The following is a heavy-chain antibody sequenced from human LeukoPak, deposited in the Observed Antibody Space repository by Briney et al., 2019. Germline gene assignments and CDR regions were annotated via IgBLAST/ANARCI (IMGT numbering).Heavy chain of an antibody. J-gene: IGHJ4*02. Sequence: GGSLRLSCAASGFTFSSYGMHWVRQAPGKGLEWVAVISYDGSNKYYADSVKGRFTISRDNSKNTLYQQMNSLRAEDTAVYYCAKDLVAEYSYGSDPDYWGQGTLVTVSS. D-gene: IGHD5-18*01. CDR2: ISYDGSNK. CDR3: AKDLVAEYSYGSDPDY. CDR1: GFTFSSYG. V-gene: IGHV3-30*18.